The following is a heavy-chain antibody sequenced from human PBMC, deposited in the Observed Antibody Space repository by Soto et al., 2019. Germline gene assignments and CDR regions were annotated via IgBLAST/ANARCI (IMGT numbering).Heavy chain of an antibody. J-gene: IGHJ6*03. CDR1: GFTVSSNY. V-gene: IGHV3-66*01. D-gene: IGHD4-17*01. Sequence: EVQLVESGGGLVQPGGSLRLSCAASGFTVSSNYMSWVRQAPGKGLEWVSVIYSGGSTYYADSVKGRFTISRDNSKNTLYLQMNSLRAEDTAVYYCARGVVDGDYVGSYYYYMDVWGKGTTVTVSS. CDR3: ARGVVDGDYVGSYYYYMDV. CDR2: IYSGGST.